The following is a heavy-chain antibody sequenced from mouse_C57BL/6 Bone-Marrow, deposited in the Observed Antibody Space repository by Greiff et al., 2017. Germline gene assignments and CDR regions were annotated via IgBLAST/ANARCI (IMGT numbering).Heavy chain of an antibody. J-gene: IGHJ2*01. CDR1: GYTFTDYY. CDR2: INPNNGGT. CDR3: AREVIYYGPVDD. Sequence: EVQLQQSGPELVKPGASVKISCKASGYTFTDYYMNWVMQSHGKSLEWIGDINPNNGGTSYNQKFKGKATLTVDKTSSTAYMVLRVLTSEDSAGYYGAREVIYYGPVDDWCQGTTLTVSA. V-gene: IGHV1-26*01. D-gene: IGHD2-1*01.